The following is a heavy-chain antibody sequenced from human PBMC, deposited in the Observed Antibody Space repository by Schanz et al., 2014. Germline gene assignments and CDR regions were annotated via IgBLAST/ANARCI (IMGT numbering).Heavy chain of an antibody. CDR3: ARDTSYGMDV. V-gene: IGHV3-33*01. Sequence: QAQLMESGGGVVQPGTSLILSCSVSGFSLNTYGIHWFRQPAGKGLEWVAVIWNNGVTKYYADSVRGRFTISRDRFQNTLYLRMSSLRVEDTAVYYCARDTSYGMDVWGQGTTVTVSS. CDR1: GFSLNTYG. J-gene: IGHJ6*02. CDR2: IWNNGVTK.